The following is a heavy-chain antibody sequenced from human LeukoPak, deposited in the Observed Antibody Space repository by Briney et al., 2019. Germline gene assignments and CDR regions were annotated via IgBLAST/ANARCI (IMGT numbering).Heavy chain of an antibody. CDR2: IYYSGST. Sequence: SETLSLTCTVSGGSISSSSYYWGWIRQPPGKGLEWIGSIYYSGSTNYNPSLKSRVTISVDTSKNQFSLKLSSVTAADTAVYYCASRHDYVWGSYRTPPLYWGQGTLVTVSS. CDR3: ASRHDYVWGSYRTPPLY. D-gene: IGHD3-16*02. J-gene: IGHJ4*02. CDR1: GGSISSSSYY. V-gene: IGHV4-39*07.